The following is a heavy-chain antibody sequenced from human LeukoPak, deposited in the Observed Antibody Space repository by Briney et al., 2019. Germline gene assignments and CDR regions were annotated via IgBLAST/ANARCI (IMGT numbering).Heavy chain of an antibody. CDR3: ARHLEGYSSSSYYYYYYMDV. Sequence: ASVKVSCKASGYTFTRYDINWVRQATGQGLEWMGWMNPNSGNTGYAQKFQGRVTMTRNTSISTAYMELSSLRSEDTAVYYCARHLEGYSSSSYYYYYYMDVWGKGTTVTVSS. D-gene: IGHD6-6*01. J-gene: IGHJ6*03. CDR1: GYTFTRYD. V-gene: IGHV1-8*01. CDR2: MNPNSGNT.